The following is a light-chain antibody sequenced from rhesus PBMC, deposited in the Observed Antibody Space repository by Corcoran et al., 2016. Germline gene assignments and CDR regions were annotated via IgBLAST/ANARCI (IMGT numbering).Light chain of an antibody. V-gene: IGKV3-42*01. J-gene: IGKJ3*01. CDR3: QQDYSWPPFT. Sequence: EIVLTQSPATLSLSPGERATFSCRASQSVSSNLAWYQQKPGQAPRLLISSASRRATGIPDRFSGSGSGMEFTLTITSLEPEDVGVYFCQQDYSWPPFTFGPGTKLDIK. CDR2: SAS. CDR1: QSVSSN.